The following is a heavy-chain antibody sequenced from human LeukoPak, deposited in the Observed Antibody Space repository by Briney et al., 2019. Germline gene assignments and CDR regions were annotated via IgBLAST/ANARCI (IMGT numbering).Heavy chain of an antibody. V-gene: IGHV5-51*01. CDR3: ARPIWFGEAFDP. CDR2: IYPGDSDT. Sequence: GESLKISCKGSAYSFTSYWIGWGGQMPGKGLEWMGIIYPGDSDTRYSPSFQGQVTISADKSISTAYLQWSSLKASDTAMNDCARPIWFGEAFDPWGQGTLVTVSS. CDR1: AYSFTSYW. D-gene: IGHD3-10*01. J-gene: IGHJ5*02.